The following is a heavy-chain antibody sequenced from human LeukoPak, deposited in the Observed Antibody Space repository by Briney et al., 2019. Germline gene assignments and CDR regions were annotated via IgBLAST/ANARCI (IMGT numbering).Heavy chain of an antibody. D-gene: IGHD6-6*01. J-gene: IGHJ4*02. Sequence: GGSLRLSCAASGFTFSSYGMHWVRQAPGKGLEWVAFIRYDGSNKYYADSVKGRFTISRDNSKNTLYLQMNSLRAEDTAVYYCAKDPVGSSSSQRLGYWGQGTLVTVSS. CDR2: IRYDGSNK. CDR1: GFTFSSYG. CDR3: AKDPVGSSSSQRLGY. V-gene: IGHV3-30*02.